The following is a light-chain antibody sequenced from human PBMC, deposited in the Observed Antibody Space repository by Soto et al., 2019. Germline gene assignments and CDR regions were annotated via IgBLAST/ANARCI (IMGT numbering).Light chain of an antibody. CDR2: GAS. CDR3: QQSYTMPLT. Sequence: DIQMTQSPSSLSASVGDRVTITCRTSQNINRYLNWYQHKPGTAPKLLIYGASSLQSGVPSRFTGSGSGTDFTLTISSLQPEDFTTYYCQQSYTMPLTFGGGTKVEIK. V-gene: IGKV1-39*01. J-gene: IGKJ4*01. CDR1: QNINRY.